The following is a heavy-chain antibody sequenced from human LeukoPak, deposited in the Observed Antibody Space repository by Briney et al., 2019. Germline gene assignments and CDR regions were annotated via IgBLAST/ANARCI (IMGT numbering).Heavy chain of an antibody. V-gene: IGHV4-4*07. J-gene: IGHJ4*02. Sequence: SETLSLTCTVSGGSISSYYWSWIRQPAGKGLEWIGSIYTSGSTNYNPSLKSRVTMSVDTSKNQFSLKRSTVTAADTAVYYCARWYGYDSSGYSFDYWGQGTLVTVSS. D-gene: IGHD3-22*01. CDR1: GGSISSYY. CDR2: IYTSGST. CDR3: ARWYGYDSSGYSFDY.